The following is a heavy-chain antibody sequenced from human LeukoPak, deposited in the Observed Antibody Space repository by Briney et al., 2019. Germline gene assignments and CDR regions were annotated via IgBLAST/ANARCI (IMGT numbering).Heavy chain of an antibody. D-gene: IGHD3-10*01. CDR2: ISAYNGNT. CDR3: GRGLASGYGSGSYSDY. Sequence: GASVKASCKASGYTFTSYGISWVRQAHGQGIEWMGWISAYNGNTNYEQKLQGRVTMTTGTSTSTAYMELRSLRSDDTAVYYCGRGLASGYGSGSYSDYWGQGTLVTVSS. CDR1: GYTFTSYG. V-gene: IGHV1-18*04. J-gene: IGHJ4*02.